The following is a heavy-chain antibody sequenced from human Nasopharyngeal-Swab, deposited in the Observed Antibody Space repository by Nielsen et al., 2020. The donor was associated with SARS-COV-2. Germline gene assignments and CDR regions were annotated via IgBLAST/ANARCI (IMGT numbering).Heavy chain of an antibody. J-gene: IGHJ5*02. CDR2: MSPNSGNT. CDR1: GYTFINHD. CDR3: ARGGSSLGANLEDP. V-gene: IGHV1-8*01. D-gene: IGHD3-10*01. Sequence: ASVKVSCKASGYTFINHDINWVRQPTGQGLEWMGWMSPNSGNTGYAQKFRGRVTMTRNTSTSTAYLELSSLRSEDTAVYYCARGGSSLGANLEDPWGQGTLVIVSS.